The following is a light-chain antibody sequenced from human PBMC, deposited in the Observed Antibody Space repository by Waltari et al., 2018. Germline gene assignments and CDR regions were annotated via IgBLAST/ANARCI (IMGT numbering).Light chain of an antibody. CDR1: QSLLHRNGYNS. V-gene: IGKV2-28*01. Sequence: DIVMTQSPLSLPVTPGEPASISCRSSQSLLHRNGYNSLDWYLQKSGQSQQLLMYLGSSGASGVPDRCSGSGSGTDFTLKISRVEAEDVGVYYCMQALQTPLTFGGGTKVEIK. CDR3: MQALQTPLT. J-gene: IGKJ4*01. CDR2: LGS.